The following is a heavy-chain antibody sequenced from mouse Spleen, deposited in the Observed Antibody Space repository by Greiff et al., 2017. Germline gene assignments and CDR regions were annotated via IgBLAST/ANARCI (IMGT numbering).Heavy chain of an antibody. CDR1: GYSFTGYY. V-gene: IGHV1-42*01. D-gene: IGHD1-1*01. CDR2: INPSTGGT. Sequence: VQLQQSGPELVKPGASVKISCKASGYSFTGYYMNWVKQSPEKSLEWIGEINPSTGGTTYNQKFKAKATLTVDKSSSTAYMQLKSLTSEDSAVYYCARSHYYDGSPYYFDYWGQGTTLTVSS. J-gene: IGHJ2*01. CDR3: ARSHYYDGSPYYFDY.